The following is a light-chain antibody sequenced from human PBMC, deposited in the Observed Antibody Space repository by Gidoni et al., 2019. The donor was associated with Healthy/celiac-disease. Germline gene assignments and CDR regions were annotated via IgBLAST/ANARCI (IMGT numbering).Light chain of an antibody. V-gene: IGKV3-15*01. CDR3: QQYNNWPRT. J-gene: IGKJ1*01. CDR1: QRVSSN. Sequence: EIVMTQSPATLSVSPGERATLSCRASQRVSSNLAWYQQKPGQAPGILIYGASTRATGIPARFRGSGSGTEFTLTISRLQSEDFAVYYCQQYNNWPRTFGQGTKVEIK. CDR2: GAS.